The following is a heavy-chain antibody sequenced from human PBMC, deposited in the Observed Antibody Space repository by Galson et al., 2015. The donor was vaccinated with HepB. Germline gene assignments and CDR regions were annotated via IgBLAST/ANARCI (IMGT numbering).Heavy chain of an antibody. J-gene: IGHJ4*02. D-gene: IGHD4-17*01. CDR1: GFTFSDYY. CDR3: ARVAHADYGDHAHFDY. CDR2: ISGGATYT. Sequence: SLRLSCAASGFTFSDYYMTWIRQAPGKGLEWLSYISGGATYTNYADSVKGRFTISRDNAKNSLYLHMRSLRDDDTAVYYCARVAHADYGDHAHFDYWGQGTLVTVSS. V-gene: IGHV3-11*06.